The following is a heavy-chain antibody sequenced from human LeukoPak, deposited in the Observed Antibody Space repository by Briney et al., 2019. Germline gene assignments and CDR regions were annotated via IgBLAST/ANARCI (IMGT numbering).Heavy chain of an antibody. J-gene: IGHJ4*02. CDR1: GFSFSNHY. V-gene: IGHV3-7*01. D-gene: IGHD6-19*01. Sequence: GGSLRLSCAASGFSFSNHYMRWIRQAPGEGLEWVANINEDGSNKWHLGSVKGRFTVSRDNARNALYLQMNRLRVEDTAVYYCTRVIVAVPGYFDYFDFWGQGAPVTVSS. CDR2: INEDGSNK. CDR3: TRVIVAVPGYFDYFDF.